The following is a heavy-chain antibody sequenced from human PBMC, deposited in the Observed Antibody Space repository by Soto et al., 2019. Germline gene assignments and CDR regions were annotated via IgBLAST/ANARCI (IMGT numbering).Heavy chain of an antibody. D-gene: IGHD2-21*01. V-gene: IGHV3-23*01. CDR3: ARKGRLMAGVYYYYGMDV. J-gene: IGHJ6*02. CDR2: ISGSGGST. Sequence: PGGSLRLSCAASGFTFSSYAMSWVRQAPGKGLEWVSAISGSGGSTYYADSVKGRFTISRDNSKNTLYLQMNSLRAEDTAVYYCARKGRLMAGVYYYYGMDVWGQGTTVTVSS. CDR1: GFTFSSYA.